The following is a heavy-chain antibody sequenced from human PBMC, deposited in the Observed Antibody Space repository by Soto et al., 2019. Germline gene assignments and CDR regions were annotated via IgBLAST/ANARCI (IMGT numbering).Heavy chain of an antibody. J-gene: IGHJ5*02. CDR2: IIPILGIA. V-gene: IGHV1-69*02. D-gene: IGHD2-2*01. CDR1: GGTFSSYT. Sequence: ASVKVSCKASGGTFSSYTISWVRQAPGQGLEWMGRIIPILGIANYAQKFQGRVTITADKSTSTAYMELSSLRSEDTAVYYCARLGYCSSTSCYAGLDNWFDPWGQGTLVTVSS. CDR3: ARLGYCSSTSCYAGLDNWFDP.